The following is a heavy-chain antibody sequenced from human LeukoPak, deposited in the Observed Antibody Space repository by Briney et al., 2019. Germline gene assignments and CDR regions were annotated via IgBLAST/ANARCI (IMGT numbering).Heavy chain of an antibody. J-gene: IGHJ4*02. Sequence: SQTLSLTCAISGDSVSSNNAAWNWIRQSPSRGLEWLGRTYYRSKWYTEYGVSVRSRITINSDTSKNQFSLKLSSVTAADTAVYYCARITTDYGPDQPIFDYWGQGTLVTVSS. CDR1: GDSVSSNNAA. CDR3: ARITTDYGPDQPIFDY. V-gene: IGHV6-1*01. D-gene: IGHD4-17*01. CDR2: TYYRSKWYT.